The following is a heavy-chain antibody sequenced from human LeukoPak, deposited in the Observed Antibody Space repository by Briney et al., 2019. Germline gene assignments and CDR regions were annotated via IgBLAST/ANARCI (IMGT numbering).Heavy chain of an antibody. J-gene: IGHJ4*02. D-gene: IGHD5-12*01. CDR2: IKQDESEK. CDR1: GFTFSNYW. Sequence: PGGSLRLSCAASGFTFSNYWMSWVRQAPGKGLEWVANIKQDESEKFYVDSVKGRFTISRDNAKNSLYVQMNSLRAEDTAVYYCARDPSGSDFDYWGQGTLVTVSS. V-gene: IGHV3-7*01. CDR3: ARDPSGSDFDY.